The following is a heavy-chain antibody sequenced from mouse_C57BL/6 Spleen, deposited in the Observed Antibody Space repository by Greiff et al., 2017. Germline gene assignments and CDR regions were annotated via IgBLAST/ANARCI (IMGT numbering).Heavy chain of an antibody. J-gene: IGHJ4*01. D-gene: IGHD1-1*01. CDR3: ARREFITTVVAPYYYAMDY. CDR1: GYTFTSYW. CDR2: IDPNSGGT. Sequence: QVQLQQPGAELVKPGASVKLSCKASGYTFTSYWMHWVKQRPGRGLEWIGRIDPNSGGTKYNEKFKSKATLTVDKPSSTAYMQLSSLTSENSAVYYCARREFITTVVAPYYYAMDYWGQGTSVTVSS. V-gene: IGHV1-72*01.